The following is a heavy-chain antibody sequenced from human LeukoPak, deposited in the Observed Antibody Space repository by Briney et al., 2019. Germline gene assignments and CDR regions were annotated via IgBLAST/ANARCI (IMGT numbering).Heavy chain of an antibody. CDR1: GFIFNNYA. Sequence: GESLRLSCAGSGFIFNNYAMHWVRQPPGKGLEWVSGISWNSGSIDYADSVKGRFTISRDNAKNSLYLQMNSLRVEDTAFYYCAKDNRRHYTSGPNPDSLHWGQGALVTVSS. CDR3: AKDNRRHYTSGPNPDSLH. J-gene: IGHJ4*02. V-gene: IGHV3-9*01. D-gene: IGHD6-19*01. CDR2: ISWNSGSI.